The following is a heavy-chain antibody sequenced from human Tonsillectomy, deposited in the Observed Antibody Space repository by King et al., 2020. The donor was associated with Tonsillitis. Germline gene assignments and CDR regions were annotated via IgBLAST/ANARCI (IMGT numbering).Heavy chain of an antibody. J-gene: IGHJ4*02. CDR1: GYTFTGYY. D-gene: IGHD2-2*02. CDR3: SSLIYTIDY. CDR2: IKPNSGGT. V-gene: IGHV1-2*02. Sequence: VQLVQSGGEVKKPGASVKVSCKGSGYTFTGYYMHWVRQAPGQGLEWIGWIKPNSGGTKYAQKFQGRVTMTRDTSISPAYMELSRLRSDDTAVYYCSSLIYTIDYWGQGTLVTVSS.